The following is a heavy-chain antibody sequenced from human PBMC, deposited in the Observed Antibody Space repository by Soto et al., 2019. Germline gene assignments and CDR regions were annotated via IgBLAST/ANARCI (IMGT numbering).Heavy chain of an antibody. J-gene: IGHJ4*02. CDR2: VNHIGST. Sequence: LSLTCAVYGGSFSGYFWSWSRQSPGKGLEWIGEVNHIGSTNSNPSLKSRVAVSVDTSKNQISLKLRSVTAADTAVYYCARGISLIVEVQRDAPDKYYFDSWGQGTLVTAPQ. CDR1: GGSFSGYF. CDR3: ARGISLIVEVQRDAPDKYYFDS. D-gene: IGHD2-15*01. V-gene: IGHV4-34*01.